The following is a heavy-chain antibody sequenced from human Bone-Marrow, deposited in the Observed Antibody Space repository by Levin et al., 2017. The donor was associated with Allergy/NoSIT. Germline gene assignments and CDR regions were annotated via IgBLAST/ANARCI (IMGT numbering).Heavy chain of an antibody. J-gene: IGHJ6*02. CDR1: GYTITGYY. Sequence: ASVKVSCKVSGYTITGYYFHWVRQAPGQGLEWMGWINPNSGGTNYAQKFQGRVTLTRDTSINTAYMELSRLTSDDTAVYYCARADWLTDYYFYGMDVWGQGTTVTVSS. CDR3: ARADWLTDYYFYGMDV. CDR2: INPNSGGT. D-gene: IGHD3-9*01. V-gene: IGHV1-2*02.